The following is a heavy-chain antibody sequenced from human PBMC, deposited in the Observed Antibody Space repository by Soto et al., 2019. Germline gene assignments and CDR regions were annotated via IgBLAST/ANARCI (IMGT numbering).Heavy chain of an antibody. CDR1: GFNFSSYG. CDR2: IWYDGSRK. J-gene: IGHJ6*02. D-gene: IGHD6-13*01. Sequence: QVQLVESGGGVVQPGRSLRLSCAASGFNFSSYGMHWVRQAPGKGLEWVAVIWYDGSRKYYADSVKGRFTISRDNSKNTLYLQMNSLRVKDTAVDYCARDSSGTGHYSGMDVWGQGTTVTVSS. CDR3: ARDSSGTGHYSGMDV. V-gene: IGHV3-33*01.